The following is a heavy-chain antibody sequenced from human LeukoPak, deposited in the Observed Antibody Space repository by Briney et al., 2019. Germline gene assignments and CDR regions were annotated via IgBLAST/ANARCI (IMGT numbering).Heavy chain of an antibody. D-gene: IGHD3-10*01. CDR1: GYTFTGYY. V-gene: IGHV1-2*02. CDR2: IDPNSGGT. CDR3: ASREYGSAFDY. J-gene: IGHJ4*02. Sequence: GPVKVSCKASGYTFTGYYMHWVRQAPGQGLEWMGWIDPNSGGTNYAQKFQGRVTMTRDTSISTAYMELSRLRSDDTAVYYCASREYGSAFDYWGQGTLVTVST.